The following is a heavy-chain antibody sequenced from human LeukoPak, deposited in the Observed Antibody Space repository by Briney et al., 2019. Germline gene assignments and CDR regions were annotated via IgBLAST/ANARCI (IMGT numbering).Heavy chain of an antibody. J-gene: IGHJ2*01. CDR2: IKQDGSET. V-gene: IGHV3-7*03. Sequence: PGGSLRLSCAASGFTLSSHWMGWVRQAPGKGLEWVANIKQDGSETYYADSVKGRFTISRDNSKNSLYLQMNSLRTEDTALYYCAKDLTGYIDWYFDLWGRGTLVTVSS. D-gene: IGHD7-27*01. CDR1: GFTLSSHW. CDR3: AKDLTGYIDWYFDL.